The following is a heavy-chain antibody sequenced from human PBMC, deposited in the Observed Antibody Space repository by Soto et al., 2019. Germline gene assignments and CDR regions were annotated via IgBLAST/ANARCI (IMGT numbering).Heavy chain of an antibody. Sequence: GWSLRLSCAASGFTFSSYAMSWVRQAPGKGLEWVSAISGSGGSTYYADSVKGRFTISRDNSKNTLYLQMNSLRAEDTAVYYCAKDYGHRSMWFGELLGSLDPWGQGTLVTVSS. J-gene: IGHJ5*02. V-gene: IGHV3-23*01. CDR3: AKDYGHRSMWFGELLGSLDP. CDR2: ISGSGGST. D-gene: IGHD3-10*01. CDR1: GFTFSSYA.